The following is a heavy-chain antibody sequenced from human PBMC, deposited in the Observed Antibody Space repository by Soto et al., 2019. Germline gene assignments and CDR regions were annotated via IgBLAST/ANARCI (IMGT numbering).Heavy chain of an antibody. D-gene: IGHD2-2*01. V-gene: IGHV3-23*01. Sequence: GGSLRLSCAASGFTFSSYAMSWVRQAPGKGLEWVSAISGSGGSTYYADSVKGRFTISRDNSKNTLYLQINSMRAEDTVLYYCAKGYCSSAGCSRGYFDYWGPGTLVTVSS. CDR2: ISGSGGST. J-gene: IGHJ4*02. CDR1: GFTFSSYA. CDR3: AKGYCSSAGCSRGYFDY.